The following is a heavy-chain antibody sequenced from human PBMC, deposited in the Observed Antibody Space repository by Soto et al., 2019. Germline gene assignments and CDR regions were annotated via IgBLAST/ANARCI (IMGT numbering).Heavy chain of an antibody. V-gene: IGHV5-10-1*01. CDR1: GYSFTSYW. J-gene: IGHJ6*02. CDR2: IDPSDSYT. D-gene: IGHD2-2*01. Sequence: GESLKISCKGSGYSFTSYWISWVRQMPGKGLEWMGRIDPSDSYTNYSPSFQGHVTISADKSISTAYLQWSSLKASDTAMYYCARHTYCSSTSCPPYYYYYGMDVWGQGTTVTVS. CDR3: ARHTYCSSTSCPPYYYYYGMDV.